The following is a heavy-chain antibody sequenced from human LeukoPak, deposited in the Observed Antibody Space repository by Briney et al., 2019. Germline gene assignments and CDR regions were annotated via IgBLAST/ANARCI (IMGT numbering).Heavy chain of an antibody. D-gene: IGHD4/OR15-4a*01. CDR1: GLTFSSHA. V-gene: IGHV3-30*15. Sequence: PGGSLRLFCAASGLTFSSHAMHWARQAPGKGLEGVAVISFDVSITYYADSVKGRFTISRDNSKNSLYLQMSSLRVEDTAVYYCAREDYGKALGAFDIWGQGTMVTVSS. CDR2: ISFDVSIT. J-gene: IGHJ3*02. CDR3: AREDYGKALGAFDI.